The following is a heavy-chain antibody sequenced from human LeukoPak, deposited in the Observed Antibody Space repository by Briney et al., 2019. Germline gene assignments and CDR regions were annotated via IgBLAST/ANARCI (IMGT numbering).Heavy chain of an antibody. J-gene: IGHJ4*02. CDR3: AKGGGSYDWYYFDY. CDR1: GFTFSSYA. Sequence: PGGSLRLSCAASGFTFSSYAMSWVRQAPGKGLEWVSAISGSGGSTYYADSVKGRFTISRDNSKNTLYLQMNSLRTEDTAVYYCAKGGGSYDWYYFDYWGQGTLVTVSS. CDR2: ISGSGGST. D-gene: IGHD1-26*01. V-gene: IGHV3-23*01.